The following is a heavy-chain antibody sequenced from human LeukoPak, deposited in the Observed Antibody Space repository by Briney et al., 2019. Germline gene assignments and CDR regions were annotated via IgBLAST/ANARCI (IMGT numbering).Heavy chain of an antibody. J-gene: IGHJ6*02. CDR1: GFTFTSYA. Sequence: GGSLRLSCAASGFTFTSYAMSWVRQAPGKGLEWVSAISGSGGSTDYADSVKGRFTISRDNSKNSLYLQMNSLRAADPALYYCARRGGGYGSGSRSYYYYGMDVWGQGTTVTVSS. V-gene: IGHV3-23*01. CDR2: ISGSGGST. CDR3: ARRGGGYGSGSRSYYYYGMDV. D-gene: IGHD3-10*01.